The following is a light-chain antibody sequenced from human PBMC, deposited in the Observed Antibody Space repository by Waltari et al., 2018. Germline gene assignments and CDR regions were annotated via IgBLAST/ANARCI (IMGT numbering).Light chain of an antibody. CDR1: SSDVGGYNY. J-gene: IGLJ2*01. CDR3: SSYISSDTLEL. CDR2: DVS. Sequence: HSALTQPASVSGSPGQSITISCTGTSSDVGGYNYVSWYQQHPGKAPKLMIFDVSNRPSGVSGRFSGSKSGNTASRTISGLQAEDEADYYCSSYISSDTLELFGGGTSLTVL. V-gene: IGLV2-14*03.